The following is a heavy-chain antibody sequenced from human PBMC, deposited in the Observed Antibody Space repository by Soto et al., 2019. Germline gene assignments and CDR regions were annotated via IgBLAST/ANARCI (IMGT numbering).Heavy chain of an antibody. V-gene: IGHV4-38-2*02. CDR2: IYHSGTT. CDR1: SFSISSGYY. J-gene: IGHJ5*02. CDR3: TTEGYCSGGSCYPVNWFDP. D-gene: IGHD2-15*01. Sequence: SETLSLTCAVSSFSISSGYYWGWVRQPPGKGLEWIGSIYHSGTTNYSPSLKSRVTISIDTSKNQFSLTLRSVTAADAAVYYCTTEGYCSGGSCYPVNWFDPWGQGTLVTVSS.